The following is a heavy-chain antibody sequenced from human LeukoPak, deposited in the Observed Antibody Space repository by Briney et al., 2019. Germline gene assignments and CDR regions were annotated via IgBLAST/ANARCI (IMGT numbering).Heavy chain of an antibody. V-gene: IGHV3-11*01. CDR3: ARTNIAVAGASYYYYMDV. CDR1: GFTFSDYY. J-gene: IGHJ6*03. D-gene: IGHD6-19*01. CDR2: ISSSGSTI. Sequence: GGSLRLSCAASGFTFSDYYMSWIRQAPGKGLEWVSYISSSGSTIYYADSVKGRFTISRDNAKNSLYLQMNSLRAEDTAVYYCARTNIAVAGASYYYYMDVWGKGTTVTVSS.